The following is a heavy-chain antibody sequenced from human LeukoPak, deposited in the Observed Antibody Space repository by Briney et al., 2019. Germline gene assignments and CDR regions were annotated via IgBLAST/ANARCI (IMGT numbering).Heavy chain of an antibody. V-gene: IGHV3-30*18. CDR3: AKAADQYYYSYFYYMDV. CDR2: ISYDGGSK. D-gene: IGHD2/OR15-2a*01. CDR1: GFTFSSYG. J-gene: IGHJ6*03. Sequence: GTSLRLSCAASGFTFSSYGMHWVRQAPGKGLEWVAVISYDGGSKDYADSVKGRFTISRDNSKNTLYLQMNSLTVEDTAVYYCAKAADQYYYSYFYYMDVWGKGTTVTVSS.